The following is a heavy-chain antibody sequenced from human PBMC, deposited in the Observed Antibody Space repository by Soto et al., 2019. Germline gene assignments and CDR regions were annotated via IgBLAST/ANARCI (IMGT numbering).Heavy chain of an antibody. Sequence: GESLKISCKGSGYNFSSYWIAWVRQMPGKGLELMGIMYPGDSETKYSPSFQGQVTISADKSISTAYLQWSALKSSDTAMYYCARRTGTGFYGMDVWGQGTTVTVS. CDR1: GYNFSSYW. D-gene: IGHD2-8*02. CDR2: MYPGDSET. J-gene: IGHJ6*02. CDR3: ARRTGTGFYGMDV. V-gene: IGHV5-51*01.